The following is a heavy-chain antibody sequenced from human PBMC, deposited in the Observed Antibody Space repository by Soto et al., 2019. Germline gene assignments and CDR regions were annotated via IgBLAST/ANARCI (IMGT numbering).Heavy chain of an antibody. D-gene: IGHD1-7*01. CDR3: VRRVSGNYDY. CDR1: GFTFSSYD. V-gene: IGHV3-64*01. J-gene: IGHJ4*02. CDR2: ISSNGGTT. Sequence: EVQLAESGGGMVQPGGPLRLSCVAAGFTFSSYDMHWVRQAPGKGLEYVSSISSNGGTTYYGNSVKGRFTISRDNSKNTPYPQVGSLRAEDMAVYYCVRRVSGNYDYWGQGTLVTVSS.